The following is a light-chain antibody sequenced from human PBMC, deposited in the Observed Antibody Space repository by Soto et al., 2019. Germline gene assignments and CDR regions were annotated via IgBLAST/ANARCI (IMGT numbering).Light chain of an antibody. CDR2: AAS. CDR1: QGISSY. J-gene: IGKJ3*01. Sequence: IPLTQSPSSLSASVGDRVTITCRASQGISSYLAWYQQKPGKAPKLLIYAASTLQSGVPSRSSGSGSGTDFTLTISSLQPEDFATYYCQQLNSYPLTFGPGTKVDIK. CDR3: QQLNSYPLT. V-gene: IGKV1-9*01.